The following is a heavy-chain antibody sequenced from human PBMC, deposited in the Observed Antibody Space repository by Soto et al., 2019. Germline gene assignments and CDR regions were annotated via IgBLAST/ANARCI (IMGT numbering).Heavy chain of an antibody. J-gene: IGHJ6*02. CDR3: ARVPSPFDFYYAMDV. D-gene: IGHD3-16*01. CDR2: IFSSGTT. V-gene: IGHV4-30-4*02. CDR1: CNSIGSGNKY. Sequence: SEPLSLTCTVPCNSIGSGNKYWSRIRQAPGKGLEWIGYIFSSGTTYYNPSLKSRLTMSLDTSQNQFSLKLNSVTAADTAVYFCARVPSPFDFYYAMDVWGQGTTVTVSS.